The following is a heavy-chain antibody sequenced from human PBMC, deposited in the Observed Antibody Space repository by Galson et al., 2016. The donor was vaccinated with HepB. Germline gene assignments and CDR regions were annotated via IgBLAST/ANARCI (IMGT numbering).Heavy chain of an antibody. Sequence: SLRLSCAASGFTFSSFEMNWVRQAPGKGLEWVSGISGSGGRTFYADSVKGRFPISRDNSKNTLYRQMNSLRAEDMALYHCAKRRGEEMTIFGVEHTKGNLWYFDLWGRGTLVIVSS. J-gene: IGHJ2*01. CDR3: AKRRGEEMTIFGVEHTKGNLWYFDL. D-gene: IGHD3-3*01. CDR2: ISGSGGRT. V-gene: IGHV3-23*01. CDR1: GFTFSSFE.